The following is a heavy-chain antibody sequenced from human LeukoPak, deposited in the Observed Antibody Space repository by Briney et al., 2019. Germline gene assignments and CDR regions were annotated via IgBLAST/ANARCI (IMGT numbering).Heavy chain of an antibody. V-gene: IGHV4-34*01. J-gene: IGHJ4*02. Sequence: SETLSLTCAVYGGSFSDYYWSWIRQPPGKGLEWIGEMNHSGSTNYNPSLKSRVTISVDTSKNQFSLKLNSVTAADTAVYYCARVPRHCTTGVCYYFDYWGQGTLVTVSS. CDR3: ARVPRHCTTGVCYYFDY. CDR1: GGSFSDYY. D-gene: IGHD2-8*01. CDR2: MNHSGST.